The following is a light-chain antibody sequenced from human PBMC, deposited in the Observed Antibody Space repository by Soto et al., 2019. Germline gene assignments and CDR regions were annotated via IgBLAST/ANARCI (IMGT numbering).Light chain of an antibody. Sequence: DIQMTQSPSSLSASFGDRVTLTCRASQSIDTYLNWYQQKPGTAPKLLMYAASTLHSGVPSRFSGSGSGTYFTLTISSLQREDFATYFCQQSHSTPYTFGQGIKLEI. CDR2: AAS. V-gene: IGKV1-39*01. CDR1: QSIDTY. J-gene: IGKJ2*01. CDR3: QQSHSTPYT.